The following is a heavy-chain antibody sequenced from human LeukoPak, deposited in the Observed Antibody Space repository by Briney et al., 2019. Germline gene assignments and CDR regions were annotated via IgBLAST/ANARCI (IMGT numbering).Heavy chain of an antibody. Sequence: GGSLRFSCAASGFTFSSYAMSWVRQAPGKGLEWVSAISGSGGSTYYADSVKGRFTISRDNSKNTLYLQMNSLRAEDTAVYYCAKGRHYYGSGSYALDYWGQGTLVTVSS. V-gene: IGHV3-23*01. CDR3: AKGRHYYGSGSYALDY. CDR2: ISGSGGST. D-gene: IGHD3-10*01. J-gene: IGHJ4*02. CDR1: GFTFSSYA.